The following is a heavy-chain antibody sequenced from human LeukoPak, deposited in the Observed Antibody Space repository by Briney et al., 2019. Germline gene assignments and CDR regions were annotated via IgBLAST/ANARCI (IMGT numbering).Heavy chain of an antibody. V-gene: IGHV1-2*02. CDR1: GYTFTSYY. D-gene: IGHD3-22*01. Sequence: GASVKVSCKASGYTFTSYYMHWVRQAPGQGLEWMGWINPNSGGTNYAQKFQGRVTMTRDTSISTAYMELSRLRSDDTAVYYCARSRYDSSGYYYVLEFSSYPEFDYWGQGTLVTVSS. CDR3: ARSRYDSSGYYYVLEFSSYPEFDY. J-gene: IGHJ4*02. CDR2: INPNSGGT.